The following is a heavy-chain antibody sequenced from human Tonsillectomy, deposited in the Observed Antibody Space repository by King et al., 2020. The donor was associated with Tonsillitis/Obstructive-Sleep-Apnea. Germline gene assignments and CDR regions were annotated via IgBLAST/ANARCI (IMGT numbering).Heavy chain of an antibody. Sequence: VQLVESXGGLVQPGGSLRLSCAASGFTFSSYAMSWVRQTPGRGLEWVSTISDSGGSTYYADSVKGRFTISRDNSKDTLYLQMNSLRAEDTAVYYCAKDXXGYSCXSWSXYWGQXTLVSVSS. CDR3: AKDXXGYSCXSWSXY. J-gene: IGHJ4*02. CDR1: GFTFSSYA. V-gene: IGHV3-23*04. CDR2: ISDSGGST. D-gene: IGHD6-13*01.